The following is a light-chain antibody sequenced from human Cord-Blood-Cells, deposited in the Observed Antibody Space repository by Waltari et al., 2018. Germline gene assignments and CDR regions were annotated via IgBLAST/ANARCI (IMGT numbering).Light chain of an antibody. CDR2: DAS. CDR1: QSVSSY. V-gene: IGKV3-11*01. J-gene: IGKJ4*01. Sequence: EIVLTQSPATPSLSPGERATLSCRASQSVSSYLAWYQQKPGQSPRLLIYDASNRATGIAARFSGSGSGTDFTLTISSLEPEDFAVYYCQQRSNWPTLTFGGGTKVEIK. CDR3: QQRSNWPTLT.